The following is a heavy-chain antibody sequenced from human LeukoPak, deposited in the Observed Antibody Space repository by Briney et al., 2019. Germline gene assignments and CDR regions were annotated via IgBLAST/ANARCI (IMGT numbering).Heavy chain of an antibody. Sequence: SETLSLTCAVSGGSISSSYYWTWIRQHPGKGLEWIGYIFYSGTTYYNPSLKSRVIISVDASKNQFSLRLSSVTAADTAVYYCARDLGGLGKIDYWGQGTLVTVSS. CDR1: GGSISSSYY. CDR3: ARDLGGLGKIDY. J-gene: IGHJ4*02. V-gene: IGHV4-31*11. CDR2: IFYSGTT. D-gene: IGHD7-27*01.